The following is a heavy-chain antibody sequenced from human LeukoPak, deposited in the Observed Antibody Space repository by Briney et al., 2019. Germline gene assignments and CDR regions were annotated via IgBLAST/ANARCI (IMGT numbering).Heavy chain of an antibody. V-gene: IGHV3-7*01. Sequence: PGGSLRLSCAASGFTFSSYWMSWVRQAPGKGLEWVANIKQDGSEKYYVDSVKGRFTISRDNAKNSLYLQMNSLRAEDTAVYYCARCRYGSGSYYFPYYFDYWGQGTLVTVSS. D-gene: IGHD3-10*01. CDR1: GFTFSSYW. J-gene: IGHJ4*02. CDR2: IKQDGSEK. CDR3: ARCRYGSGSYYFPYYFDY.